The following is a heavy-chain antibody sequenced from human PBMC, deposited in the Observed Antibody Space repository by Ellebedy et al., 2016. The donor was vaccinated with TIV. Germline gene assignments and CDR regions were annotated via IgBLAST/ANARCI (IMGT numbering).Heavy chain of an antibody. CDR1: GFTFSSYG. CDR3: AKTGTTTVGDYYYYGMDV. Sequence: GESLKISCAASGFTFSSYGMHWVRQAPGKGLEWVAVISYDGSNKYYADSVKGRFTISRDNSKNTLYLQMNSLRAEDTAVYYCAKTGTTTVGDYYYYGMDVWGQGTTVTVSS. V-gene: IGHV3-30*18. J-gene: IGHJ6*02. CDR2: ISYDGSNK. D-gene: IGHD1-1*01.